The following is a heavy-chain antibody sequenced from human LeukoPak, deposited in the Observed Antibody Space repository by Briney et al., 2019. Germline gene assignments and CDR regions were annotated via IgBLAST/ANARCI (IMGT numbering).Heavy chain of an antibody. CDR2: VSGSGGST. J-gene: IGHJ4*02. CDR1: GFTFSSYA. CDR3: AKDYSGSYPLYYFDY. V-gene: IGHV3-23*01. Sequence: PGGSLRLSCAASGFTFSSYAMSWVRQAPGKGLEWVSAVSGSGGSTYYADSVKGRFTISRDNSKNTLYLQMNSLRAEDTAVYYCAKDYSGSYPLYYFDYWGQGTLVTVSS. D-gene: IGHD1-26*01.